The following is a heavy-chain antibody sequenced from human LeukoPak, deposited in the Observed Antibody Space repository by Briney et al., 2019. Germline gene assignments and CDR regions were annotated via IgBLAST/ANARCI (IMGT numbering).Heavy chain of an antibody. Sequence: YPGGSLRLSCAASGFTFSSYAMHWVRQAPGKGLEWVAVISYDGSNKYYADSVKGRFTISRDNSKNTLYLQMNSLRAEHTAVYYCARVSSSSWQAYDYWGQGTLVTVSS. CDR3: ARVSSSSWQAYDY. CDR1: GFTFSSYA. V-gene: IGHV3-30-3*01. D-gene: IGHD6-13*01. CDR2: ISYDGSNK. J-gene: IGHJ4*02.